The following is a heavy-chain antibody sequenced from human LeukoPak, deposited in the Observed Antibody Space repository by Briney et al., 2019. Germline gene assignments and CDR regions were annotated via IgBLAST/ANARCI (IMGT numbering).Heavy chain of an antibody. Sequence: EASVKVSCKASGYTFTSYDINWVRQATGQGLEWMGWMNPNSGNTGYAQKFQGRVTITRNTSISTAYMELSSLRSEDTAVYYCARVAPLRFLEWLPTLHYYYYYYMDVWGKGTTVTVSS. J-gene: IGHJ6*03. D-gene: IGHD3-3*01. CDR2: MNPNSGNT. CDR3: ARVAPLRFLEWLPTLHYYYYYYMDV. V-gene: IGHV1-8*03. CDR1: GYTFTSYD.